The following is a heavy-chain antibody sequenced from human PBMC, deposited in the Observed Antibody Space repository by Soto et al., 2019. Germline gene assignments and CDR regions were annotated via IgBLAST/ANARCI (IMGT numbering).Heavy chain of an antibody. D-gene: IGHD2-2*01. J-gene: IGHJ4*02. CDR1: GGSFSGYY. V-gene: IGHV4-34*01. CDR2: INHSGST. Sequence: SETLSLTCAVYGGSFSGYYWSWIRPPPGKGLEWIGEINHSGSTNYNPSLKSRVTISVDTSKNQFSLKLSSVTAADTAVYYCARVGPRSRISYSSSTSCHKSDYWGQGTLVTVSS. CDR3: ARVGPRSRISYSSSTSCHKSDY.